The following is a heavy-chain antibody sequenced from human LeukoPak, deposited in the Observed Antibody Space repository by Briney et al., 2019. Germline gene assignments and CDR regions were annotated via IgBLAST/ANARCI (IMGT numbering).Heavy chain of an antibody. CDR3: ARAMTVVVNNDY. V-gene: IGHV3-21*01. D-gene: IGHD3-22*01. CDR1: GFTFSSYS. J-gene: IGHJ4*02. CDR2: ISSSSSYI. Sequence: GGSLRLSCAASGFTFSSYSMNWVRQAPGKGLEWVSSISSSSSYIYYADSVKGRFNISRDNAENSLYLQMNSLRAEDTAVYYCARAMTVVVNNDYWGQGTLVTVSS.